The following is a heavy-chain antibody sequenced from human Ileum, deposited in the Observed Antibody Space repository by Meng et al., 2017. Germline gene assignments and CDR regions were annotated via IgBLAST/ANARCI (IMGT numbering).Heavy chain of an antibody. V-gene: IGHV4-31*03. D-gene: IGHD3-22*01. CDR3: ARGVVTYYDSSTLTWFDP. CDR2: IYHSGVT. CDR1: GGSISGGHYF. Sequence: QVWLQESGPGLVKPSQTLSLTCTVSGGSISGGHYFWSWIRQHPEKGLEWIGYIYHSGVTYYSPSLKSRLTISVDTSKNQFSLKLSSVTAADTAIYYCARGVVTYYDSSTLTWFDPWGQGALVTVSS. J-gene: IGHJ5*02.